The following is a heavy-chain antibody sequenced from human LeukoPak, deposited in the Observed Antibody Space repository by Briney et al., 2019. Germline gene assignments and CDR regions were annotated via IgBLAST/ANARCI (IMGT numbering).Heavy chain of an antibody. D-gene: IGHD2-21*01. V-gene: IGHV3-64D*06. Sequence: GGSLRLSCSASGFTFSRHAMHWVRQLLGKRLEYVSAIDDSGGSTYYADSVKGRFIISRDNSKNTLYLQMRGLRAEDTAVYYCVKDRRILVVSAISADAFDIWGQGTMVTVSS. CDR3: VKDRRILVVSAISADAFDI. CDR2: IDDSGGST. J-gene: IGHJ3*02. CDR1: GFTFSRHA.